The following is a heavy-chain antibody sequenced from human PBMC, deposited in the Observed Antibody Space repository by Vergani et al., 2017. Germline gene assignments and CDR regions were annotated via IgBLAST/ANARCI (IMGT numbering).Heavy chain of an antibody. D-gene: IGHD6-13*01. Sequence: EVQLVESGGGLVQPGRSLRLSCVASGFTVDNYAMHWVRQAPGKGLEWVSSISWKSGFIDYADSVKGRFTISRDNAKNSLYLQMNSLRAEDTALYYCAKDVTGYTSSWQYHYWGQGTLVTVSS. CDR3: AKDVTGYTSSWQYHY. CDR2: ISWKSGFI. J-gene: IGHJ4*02. CDR1: GFTVDNYA. V-gene: IGHV3-9*01.